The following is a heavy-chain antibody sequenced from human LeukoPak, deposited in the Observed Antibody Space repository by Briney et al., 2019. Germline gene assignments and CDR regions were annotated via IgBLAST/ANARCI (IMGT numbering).Heavy chain of an antibody. CDR1: GFTFSSYG. J-gene: IGHJ4*02. CDR2: IWYDGSNK. D-gene: IGHD2-2*01. V-gene: IGHV3-33*01. CDR3: ARAGYCSSTACLDY. Sequence: PGRSLKLSCAASGFTFSSYGMHWVRQAPGKGVEWVAVIWYDGSNKYYADSVKGRFTISRDNSKNTLYLQMNSLRVEDTAVYYCARAGYCSSTACLDYWGQGTLVTVSS.